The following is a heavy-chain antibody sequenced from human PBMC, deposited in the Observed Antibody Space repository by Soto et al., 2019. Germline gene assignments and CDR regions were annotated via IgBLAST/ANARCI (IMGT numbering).Heavy chain of an antibody. V-gene: IGHV3-33*01. Sequence: QVQLVESGGGVVQPGGSLRLSCAASGFTFSGYDMHWVRQAPGKGLEWVAVVRYDGNNKFYEDSVKGRFTVSRDNSKTTMYLQMSSLGVEDTAVNYCARAFEYGNTFFGMDVWGQGTTVTVSS. J-gene: IGHJ6*02. CDR1: GFTFSGYD. D-gene: IGHD6-6*01. CDR2: VRYDGNNK. CDR3: ARAFEYGNTFFGMDV.